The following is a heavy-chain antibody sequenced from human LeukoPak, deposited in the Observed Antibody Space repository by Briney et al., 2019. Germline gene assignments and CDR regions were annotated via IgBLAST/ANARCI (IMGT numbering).Heavy chain of an antibody. CDR3: ARTLSESYYYYGTDV. J-gene: IGHJ6*02. V-gene: IGHV4-59*01. CDR1: GGSISSYY. Sequence: PSETLSLTCTVSGGSISSYYWSWIRQPPGKGLEWIVYRYYSGRTNYNPSLKSRVTISVDTSKNQFSLKLSSVTAADTAVYYCARTLSESYYYYGTDVWGQGTTVTVSS. CDR2: RYYSGRT. D-gene: IGHD6-19*01.